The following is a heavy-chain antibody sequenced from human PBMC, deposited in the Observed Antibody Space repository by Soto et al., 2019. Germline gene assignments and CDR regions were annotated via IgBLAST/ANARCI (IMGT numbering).Heavy chain of an antibody. CDR1: GYTFSRYA. CDR2: INAGNGNT. D-gene: IGHD3-10*01. Sequence: ASVKVSCKASGYTFSRYAINWVRQAPGQRLEWMGWINAGNGNTNYSQKFEGRVTITTDTSANTVYMELCSLRIDDTAVYYCSRDQEFRNGIDAWGQGTPVTVSS. V-gene: IGHV1-3*01. CDR3: SRDQEFRNGIDA. J-gene: IGHJ5*02.